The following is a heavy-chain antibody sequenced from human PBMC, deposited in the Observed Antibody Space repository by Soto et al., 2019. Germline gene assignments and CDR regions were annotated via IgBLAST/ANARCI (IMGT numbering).Heavy chain of an antibody. CDR3: VKDIVLWFEELLPLYYFDY. CDR1: GFTFSSYA. V-gene: IGHV3-23*01. J-gene: IGHJ4*02. Sequence: GGSLRLSCAASGFTFSSYAMSWVRQAPGKGLEWVSAISGSGGSTYYADSVKGRFTISRDNSKNTLYLQMNSLRAEDTAVYYCVKDIVLWFEELLPLYYFDYWGQEPLVTVFS. CDR2: ISGSGGST. D-gene: IGHD3-10*01.